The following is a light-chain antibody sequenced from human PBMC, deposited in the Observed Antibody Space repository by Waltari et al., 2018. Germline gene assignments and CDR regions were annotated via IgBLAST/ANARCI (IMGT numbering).Light chain of an antibody. CDR2: AAS. CDR3: QQSFSTPQT. J-gene: IGKJ2*01. Sequence: DIQTTQSPSSLSASIGARVTITCRTSQNIASFLNWYQQMPGKAPKLLIYAASTLQSGVPSRFSGSGSGTDFTLTISSLQPEDFATYSCQQSFSTPQTFGQGTKVEIK. CDR1: QNIASF. V-gene: IGKV1-39*01.